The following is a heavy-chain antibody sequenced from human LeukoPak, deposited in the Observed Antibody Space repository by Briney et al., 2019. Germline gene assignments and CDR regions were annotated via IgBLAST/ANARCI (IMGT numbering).Heavy chain of an antibody. CDR1: GFTFSSYG. J-gene: IGHJ3*02. CDR3: ARDCGGSCYALVTDAFDI. CDR2: ISYDGSNK. Sequence: PGRSLRLSCAASGFTFSSYGMHWVRQAPGKGLEWVALISYDGSNKYYADSVKGRFTISRDNAKNSLYLQMNSLRAEDTAVYYCARDCGGSCYALVTDAFDIWGQGTMVTVSS. V-gene: IGHV3-30*03. D-gene: IGHD2-15*01.